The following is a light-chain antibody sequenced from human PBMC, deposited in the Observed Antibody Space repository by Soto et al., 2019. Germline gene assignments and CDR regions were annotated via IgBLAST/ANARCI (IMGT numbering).Light chain of an antibody. CDR2: DVT. Sequence: QSALTQPASVSGSPGQSITISCTGNSSDVGGYNYVSWYQQHPGKAPKLMIYDVTNRPSGVSNRFSGSKSGNTASLTISGLQAEDEADYYCSSYTRSSTLYVVFGGGTKLTVL. J-gene: IGLJ2*01. CDR1: SSDVGGYNY. CDR3: SSYTRSSTLYVV. V-gene: IGLV2-14*01.